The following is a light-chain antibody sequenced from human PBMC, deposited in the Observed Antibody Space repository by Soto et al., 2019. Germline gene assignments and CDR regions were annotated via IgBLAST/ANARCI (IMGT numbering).Light chain of an antibody. V-gene: IGKV3-11*01. CDR3: QQRSNWPWT. CDR1: QSVSSL. Sequence: ELGVSQSAATLYSSPGEEATLSCGASQSVSSLLAWYQQKPGQAPRLLIYAASNRATGIPARFSGSGSGTDFTLTISRLEPEDFAVYYCQQRSNWPWTFGQGTKVDIK. CDR2: AAS. J-gene: IGKJ1*01.